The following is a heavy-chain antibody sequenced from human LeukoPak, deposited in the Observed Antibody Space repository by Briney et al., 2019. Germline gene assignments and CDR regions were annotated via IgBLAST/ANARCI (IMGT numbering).Heavy chain of an antibody. J-gene: IGHJ5*02. CDR2: INPNSGGT. V-gene: IGHV1-2*02. Sequence: ASVKVSCKASGYTFTGYYMHWVRQAPGQGLEWMGWINPNSGGTNYAQKFRGRVTMTRDTSISTAYMELSRLRSDDTAVYYCARGPHSSGYYYGFDPWGQGTLVTVSS. CDR1: GYTFTGYY. CDR3: ARGPHSSGYYYGFDP. D-gene: IGHD3-22*01.